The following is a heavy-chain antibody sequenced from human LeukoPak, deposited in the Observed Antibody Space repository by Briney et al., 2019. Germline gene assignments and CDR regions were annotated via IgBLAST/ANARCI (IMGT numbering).Heavy chain of an antibody. CDR1: GYTLTELS. J-gene: IGHJ6*02. CDR3: ATTGADIVEVPAALDPPYYYGLDV. V-gene: IGHV1-24*01. CDR2: SDPEDRET. D-gene: IGHD2-2*01. Sequence: ASVKVSCKVSGYTLTELSIHWVRQAPGEGLEWMGSSDPEDRETIYAQKFQGRVTMTEDTSTDTAYMELGSLRSEDTAVYYCATTGADIVEVPAALDPPYYYGLDVWGQGTTVTVSS.